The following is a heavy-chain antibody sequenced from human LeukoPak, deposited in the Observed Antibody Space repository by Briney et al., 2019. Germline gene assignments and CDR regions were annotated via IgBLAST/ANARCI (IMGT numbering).Heavy chain of an antibody. CDR2: INHSGST. J-gene: IGHJ3*02. D-gene: IGHD3-3*01. CDR1: GGSFSGYY. CDR3: ARGQDTIFGVVINAFDI. Sequence: PSETLSLTCAVHGGSFSGYYWSWIRQPPGKGLEWIGEINHSGSTNYNPSLKSRVTISVDTSKNQFSLMLNSVTAADTAVYYCARGQDTIFGVVINAFDIWGEGTMVTVSS. V-gene: IGHV4-34*01.